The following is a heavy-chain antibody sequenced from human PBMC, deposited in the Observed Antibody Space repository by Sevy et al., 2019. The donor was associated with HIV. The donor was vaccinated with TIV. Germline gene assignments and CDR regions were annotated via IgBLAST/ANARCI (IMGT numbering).Heavy chain of an antibody. D-gene: IGHD1-26*01. Sequence: GGSLRLSCAASGFTFSGSAMHWVRQASGKGLEWVGRIRMNSNAYATSYATSVKGRFTVSRDDSKNTAYLQMNNLKTEDTALYYCAYSGSSSEVDYFDYWGQGTLVTVSS. CDR1: GFTFSGSA. V-gene: IGHV3-73*01. CDR3: AYSGSSSEVDYFDY. CDR2: IRMNSNAYAT. J-gene: IGHJ4*02.